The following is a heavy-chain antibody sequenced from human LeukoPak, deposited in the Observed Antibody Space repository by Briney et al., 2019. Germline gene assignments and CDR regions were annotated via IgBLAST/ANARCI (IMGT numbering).Heavy chain of an antibody. Sequence: PSQTLSLTCTVSGGSISSGGYYWSWIRQPPGKGLEWIGYIYHSGSTYYNPSLKSRVTISVDRSKNQFSLKLSSVTAADTAVYYCARDRRWLQSDYGMDVWGQGTTVTVSS. V-gene: IGHV4-30-2*01. CDR1: GGSISSGGYY. J-gene: IGHJ6*02. CDR2: IYHSGST. CDR3: ARDRRWLQSDYGMDV. D-gene: IGHD5-24*01.